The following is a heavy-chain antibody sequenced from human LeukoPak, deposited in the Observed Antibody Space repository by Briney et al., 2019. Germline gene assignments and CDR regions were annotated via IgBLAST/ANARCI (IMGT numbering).Heavy chain of an antibody. J-gene: IGHJ5*02. Sequence: PSETLSLTCTVSGGSISSDYWSWIRQPDGKGLEWIGRIYTSGSTNYNPSLKSRVSMSIDTSTDQFSLKLSSVTAADTAVYYCARDSLVHPNRWFDPWGQGTLVIVSS. CDR3: ARDSLVHPNRWFDP. CDR1: GGSISSDY. V-gene: IGHV4-4*07. D-gene: IGHD6-13*01. CDR2: IYTSGST.